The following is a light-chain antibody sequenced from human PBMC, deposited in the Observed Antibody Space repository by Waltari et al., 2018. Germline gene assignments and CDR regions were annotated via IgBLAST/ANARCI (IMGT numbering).Light chain of an antibody. CDR2: KAS. J-gene: IGKJ1*01. V-gene: IGKV1-5*03. CDR1: QSISTW. CDR3: KQYNSVLWT. Sequence: DVQMTQYPSTLSASVGDRVTITCRASQSISTWLALYQQKAGKAPKVLIYKASSLESGVPSRFGGGGSGTEFTLTISSLQPDDFATYYCKQYNSVLWTFGQGTKVEIK.